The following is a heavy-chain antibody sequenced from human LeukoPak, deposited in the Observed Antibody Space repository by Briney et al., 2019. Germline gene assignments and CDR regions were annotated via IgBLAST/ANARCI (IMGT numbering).Heavy chain of an antibody. CDR2: IYYSGST. Sequence: SETLSLTCTVSGGSISSYYWSWIRQPPGKGLEWIGYIYYSGSTNYNPSLKSRVTISVDTSKNQFSLKLSSVTAADTAVYYCARADRYGGNTNYYYYYMDVWGKGTTVTVSS. V-gene: IGHV4-59*01. J-gene: IGHJ6*03. D-gene: IGHD4-23*01. CDR3: ARADRYGGNTNYYYYYMDV. CDR1: GGSISSYY.